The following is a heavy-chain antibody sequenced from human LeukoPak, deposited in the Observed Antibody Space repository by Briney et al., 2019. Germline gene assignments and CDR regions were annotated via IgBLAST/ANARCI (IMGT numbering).Heavy chain of an antibody. J-gene: IGHJ4*02. V-gene: IGHV4-59*01. Sequence: SETLSLTCTVSGGSISRYYWSWIRQPPGKGLEWIGYIYYSGSTNYNPSLKSRVTISVDTSKNQFSLKLSSVTAADTAVYYCARARCSSTSCYVFDYWGQGTLVTVSS. CDR3: ARARCSSTSCYVFDY. D-gene: IGHD2-2*01. CDR2: IYYSGST. CDR1: GGSISRYY.